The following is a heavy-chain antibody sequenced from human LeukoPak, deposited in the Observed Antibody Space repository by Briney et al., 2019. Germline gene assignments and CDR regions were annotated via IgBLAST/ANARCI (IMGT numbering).Heavy chain of an antibody. CDR1: GFTFSNYF. D-gene: IGHD6-19*01. Sequence: PGRSLRLSCAASGFTFSNYFMHWVRQAPGKGLVWVSRIKTDGSNATYADSVKGRFSISRDNAKNTLYLQMNSLRAEDTALYYCARAYSGSYATDYWGQGTLVTVSS. V-gene: IGHV3-74*01. CDR3: ARAYSGSYATDY. CDR2: IKTDGSNA. J-gene: IGHJ4*02.